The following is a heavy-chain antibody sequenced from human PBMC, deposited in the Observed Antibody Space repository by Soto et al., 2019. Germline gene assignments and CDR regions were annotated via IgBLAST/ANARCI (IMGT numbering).Heavy chain of an antibody. J-gene: IGHJ4*02. V-gene: IGHV3-23*01. D-gene: IGHD3-16*01. CDR3: TREIWGGPLDY. CDR2: LSRSGTT. CDR1: GFTFSTYA. Sequence: EMHLLESGGGLVQPGGSLRLSCAASGFTFSTYAMSWVRQAPGKGLEWVSTLSRSGTTYYADSVKGRFTISRDNSKNTLYLQMSSLSAEDTAIYYCTREIWGGPLDYWGQGTLVTVSS.